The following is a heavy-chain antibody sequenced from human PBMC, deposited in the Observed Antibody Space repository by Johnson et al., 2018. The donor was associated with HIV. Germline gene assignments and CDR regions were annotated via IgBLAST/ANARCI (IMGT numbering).Heavy chain of an antibody. V-gene: IGHV3-53*01. CDR1: GFTV. J-gene: IGHJ3*02. D-gene: IGHD1-1*01. CDR2: IYSGGST. Sequence: VQLVESGGGLVQPGGSLRLSCVASGFTVRKGLEWVSVIYSGGSTYYADSVQGRFTISRDNSKNTLYLQMNSLRAEDTAVYYCARAPGWNDVWGAFDIWGQGIMVTVSS. CDR3: ARAPGWNDVWGAFDI.